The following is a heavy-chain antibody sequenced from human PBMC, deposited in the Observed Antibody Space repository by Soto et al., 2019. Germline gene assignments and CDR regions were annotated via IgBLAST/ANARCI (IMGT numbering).Heavy chain of an antibody. CDR3: ARDGYYYDSSGYQRVYCFDY. Sequence: SETLSLTCTVSGGSISSYYWSWIRQPPGKGLDWIGYIYYSGSTNYNPSLKSRVTISVDTSKNQFSLKLSSVTAADTAVYYCARDGYYYDSSGYQRVYCFDYWGQGTLVTVSS. J-gene: IGHJ4*02. CDR1: GGSISSYY. V-gene: IGHV4-59*01. D-gene: IGHD3-22*01. CDR2: IYYSGST.